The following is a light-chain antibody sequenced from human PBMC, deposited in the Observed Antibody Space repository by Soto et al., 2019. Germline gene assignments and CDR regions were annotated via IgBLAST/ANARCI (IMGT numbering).Light chain of an antibody. CDR1: QSVNSY. CDR2: AAS. V-gene: IGKV3-15*01. Sequence: EIVLTQSPAILSLSPGERATLSCRASQSVNSYLTWYQQKPGQAPSLLIYAASNRATGIPARFSGSGSGTEFTLTISSLQSEDFAVYYCQQYNNWPSITFGQGTRLEIK. J-gene: IGKJ5*01. CDR3: QQYNNWPSIT.